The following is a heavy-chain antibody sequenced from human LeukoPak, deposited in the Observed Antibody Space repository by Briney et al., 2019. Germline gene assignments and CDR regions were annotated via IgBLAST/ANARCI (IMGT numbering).Heavy chain of an antibody. Sequence: AASVKVSCKASLGTFISYAISWVRQAPGKGLEWMGRIFPILGIANYEQKFQGRVTITADKSTSTAYLELSSLRSEDTAVYYCATVYCSSTSCYNAIFDPWGQGTLVTVSS. CDR2: IFPILGIA. D-gene: IGHD2-2*01. V-gene: IGHV1-69*04. CDR3: ATVYCSSTSCYNAIFDP. CDR1: LGTFISYA. J-gene: IGHJ5*02.